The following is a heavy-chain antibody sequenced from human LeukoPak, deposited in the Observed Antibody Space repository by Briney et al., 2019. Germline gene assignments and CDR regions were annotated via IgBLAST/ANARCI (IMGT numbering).Heavy chain of an antibody. V-gene: IGHV5-51*01. J-gene: IGHJ4*02. CDR1: GYSFTTYW. CDR2: IYPGDSDT. D-gene: IGHD2-15*01. CDR3: ARHRKDIGFDS. Sequence: HGESLKISCKGSGYSFTTYWIAWVRQVSGKGLECMGIIYPGDSDTRYSPSFQGQVTISADKSISTAYLQWSSLKASDTAMYYCARHRKDIGFDSWGQGTLVTVSS.